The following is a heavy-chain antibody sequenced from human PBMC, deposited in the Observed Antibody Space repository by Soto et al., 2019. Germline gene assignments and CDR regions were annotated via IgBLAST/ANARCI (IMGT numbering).Heavy chain of an antibody. Sequence: EVQLLESGGGLVQPGGSLSLSCTASGFTFSSYVMNWVRQAPGKGLLWVSGISARGGAKYYTNSVKGRFNMYGDTSMNTVVSQRNSLTADDTAVYYCAKAMTTSAWGHFDYCVQGVLVTVSS. CDR3: AKAMTTSAWGHFDY. D-gene: IGHD3-16*01. CDR2: ISARGGAK. CDR1: GFTFSSYV. J-gene: IGHJ4*02. V-gene: IGHV3-23*01.